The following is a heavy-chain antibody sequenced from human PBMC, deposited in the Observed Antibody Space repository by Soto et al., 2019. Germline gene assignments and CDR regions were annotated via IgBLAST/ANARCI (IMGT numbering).Heavy chain of an antibody. CDR1: GGSSSSHS. CDR3: ATYDVGTIIQDY. Sequence: KASETLSLTCAISGGSSSSHSKSWVRQPPGKGLEWIGEIHHDGSTNYNPSLKSRVTISGDTSKNHFSLELSSVTAADTAVYYCATYDVGTIIQDYWGQGTLVTVSS. D-gene: IGHD2-21*02. CDR2: IHHDGST. V-gene: IGHV4-34*01. J-gene: IGHJ4*02.